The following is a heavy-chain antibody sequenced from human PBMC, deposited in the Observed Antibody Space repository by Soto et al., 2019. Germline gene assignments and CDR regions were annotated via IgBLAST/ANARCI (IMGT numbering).Heavy chain of an antibody. CDR1: GYTFTSYG. CDR3: ARDVWLQPEFDY. V-gene: IGHV1-18*04. J-gene: IGHJ4*02. D-gene: IGHD5-12*01. CDR2: ISAYNGNT. Sequence: ASVKVSCKASGYTFTSYGISWVRQAPGQGLEWMGWISAYNGNTNYAQKLQGRVTMTTDASTSTAYMELRSLRSDDTAVYYCARDVWLQPEFDYWGQGTLVTVSS.